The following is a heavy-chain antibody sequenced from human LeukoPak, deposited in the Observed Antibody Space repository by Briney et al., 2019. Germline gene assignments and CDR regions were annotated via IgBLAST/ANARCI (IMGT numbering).Heavy chain of an antibody. J-gene: IGHJ4*02. CDR3: ARDTGIVTGYYVDY. CDR2: ITGSSSTI. D-gene: IGHD3-9*01. Sequence: HPGGSLRLSCAASGFTFSSYAMHWIRQAPGKGLEWVSYITGSSSTIYYGASVKGRFTISRDNAKDSLYLQMDSLSAEDTAVYYCARDTGIVTGYYVDYWGPGTLVTVSS. V-gene: IGHV3-48*01. CDR1: GFTFSSYA.